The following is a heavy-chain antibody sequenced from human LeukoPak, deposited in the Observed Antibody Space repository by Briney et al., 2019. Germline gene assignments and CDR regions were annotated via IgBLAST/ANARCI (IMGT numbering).Heavy chain of an antibody. D-gene: IGHD6-19*01. CDR1: GGSISSYY. CDR2: IYYSGST. V-gene: IGHV4-59*08. Sequence: PSETLSLTCTVSGGSISSYYWSWIRQPPGKGLEWIGYIYYSGSTNYNPSLKSRVTISVDTSKNQFSLKLSSVTAADTAVYYCARRRGYSSGWPKSFGVLPFWYFDLWGRGTLVTVSS. CDR3: ARRRGYSSGWPKSFGVLPFWYFDL. J-gene: IGHJ2*01.